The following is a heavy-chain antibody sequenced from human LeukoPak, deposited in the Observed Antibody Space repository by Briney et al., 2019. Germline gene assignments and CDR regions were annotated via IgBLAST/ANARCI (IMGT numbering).Heavy chain of an antibody. Sequence: GGSLRLSCAASGFTFSDSHMPWVRQASGKGLEWVGHIRSKANNYATAYGASVTDSFTISRDDSKNTAYLQMDSLKTEDTAVYYCSRQVLSVHDYWGQGILVTVSS. D-gene: IGHD3-10*02. CDR1: GFTFSDSH. V-gene: IGHV3-73*01. CDR3: SRQVLSVHDY. CDR2: IRSKANNYAT. J-gene: IGHJ4*02.